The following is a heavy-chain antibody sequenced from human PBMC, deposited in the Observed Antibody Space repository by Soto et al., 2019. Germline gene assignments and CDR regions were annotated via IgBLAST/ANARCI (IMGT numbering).Heavy chain of an antibody. J-gene: IGHJ6*02. D-gene: IGHD6-13*01. CDR1: GFTFSSYA. V-gene: IGHV3-30-3*01. CDR2: ISYDGSNK. Sequence: GGSLRLSCAASGFTFSSYAMHWVRQAPGKGLEWVAVISYDGSNKYYADSVKGRFTISRDNSKNTLYLQMNSLRAEDTAVYYCARDLIRQQLAPLYYYYGMDVWGQGTTVTVSS. CDR3: ARDLIRQQLAPLYYYYGMDV.